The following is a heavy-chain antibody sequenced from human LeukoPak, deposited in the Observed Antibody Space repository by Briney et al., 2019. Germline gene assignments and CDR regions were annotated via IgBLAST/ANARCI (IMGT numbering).Heavy chain of an antibody. Sequence: SQTLSLTCTVSGDSISNGVYYCSWIRQPPGKGLEWIGYIYHSGSTYYNPSLKSRVTISVDRSKNQFSLKLTSVTAADTAVYYCARTEKYSSSSTHYYYYYMDVWGKGTTVTVSS. D-gene: IGHD6-6*01. CDR1: GDSISNGVYY. V-gene: IGHV4-30-2*01. CDR2: IYHSGST. CDR3: ARTEKYSSSSTHYYYYYMDV. J-gene: IGHJ6*03.